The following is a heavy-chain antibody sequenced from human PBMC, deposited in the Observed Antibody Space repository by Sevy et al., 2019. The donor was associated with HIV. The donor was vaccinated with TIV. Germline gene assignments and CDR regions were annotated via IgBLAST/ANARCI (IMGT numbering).Heavy chain of an antibody. D-gene: IGHD3-22*01. V-gene: IGHV1-69*13. J-gene: IGHJ4*02. Sequence: ASVKVSCKASGGTFSSYAISWVRQAPGQGLEWMGGIIPIFGTANYAQKFQGRVTITADESTSTAYMELSSLRSEDTALYYCASSYYDSSGYYDLFDYWGQGTLVTVSS. CDR3: ASSYYDSSGYYDLFDY. CDR2: IIPIFGTA. CDR1: GGTFSSYA.